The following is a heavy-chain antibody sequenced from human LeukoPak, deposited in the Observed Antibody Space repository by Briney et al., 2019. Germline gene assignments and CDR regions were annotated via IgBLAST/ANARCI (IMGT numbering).Heavy chain of an antibody. CDR1: GFTFSSCG. V-gene: IGHV3-30*02. Sequence: GGSLRLSCAASGFTFSSCGMHWVRQAPGKGLEWVASIRYDGSNKDYADSVKGRFSISRDNSKNTLYLQLNSLRAEDTAVYYCARSYYDFWSGLLTWFDPWGQGTLVTVSS. CDR3: ARSYYDFWSGLLTWFDP. J-gene: IGHJ5*02. CDR2: IRYDGSNK. D-gene: IGHD3-3*01.